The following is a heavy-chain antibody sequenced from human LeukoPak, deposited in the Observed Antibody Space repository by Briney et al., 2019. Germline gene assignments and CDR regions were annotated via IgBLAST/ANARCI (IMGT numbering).Heavy chain of an antibody. CDR1: GFTFSSCS. Sequence: GGSLRLSCAASGFTFSSCSMNWVRQAPGKGLEWVSYISSSSSTIYYADSVKGRFTISRDNAKNSLYLQMNSLRAEDTAVYYCARDPRGYCSSTSCYFDYWGQGTLVTVSS. CDR2: ISSSSSTI. D-gene: IGHD2-2*01. J-gene: IGHJ4*02. V-gene: IGHV3-48*01. CDR3: ARDPRGYCSSTSCYFDY.